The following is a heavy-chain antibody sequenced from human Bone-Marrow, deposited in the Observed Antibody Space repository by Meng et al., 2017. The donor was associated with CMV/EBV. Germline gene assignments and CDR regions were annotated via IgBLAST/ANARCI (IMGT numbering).Heavy chain of an antibody. Sequence: ASVKVSCKGSGYTFNSHGISWVRQAPGQGLEWMGWISAHNGKTKYAQRVQGRLTLTTDTSTSTAYMDLRSLRSDDTAVYYCARDHYYDSSGYSNAFDIWGQGTMVTVSS. V-gene: IGHV1-18*01. CDR3: ARDHYYDSSGYSNAFDI. CDR2: ISAHNGKT. CDR1: GYTFNSHG. D-gene: IGHD3-22*01. J-gene: IGHJ3*02.